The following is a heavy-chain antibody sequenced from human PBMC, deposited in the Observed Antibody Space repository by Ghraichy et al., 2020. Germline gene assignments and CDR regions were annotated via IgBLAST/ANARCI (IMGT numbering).Heavy chain of an antibody. Sequence: GESLNISCWASGFSFSNSWIAWVRQMPGRGLEWVGVFYPPDSRAHYGPSFQGQVTLSGDKSISTAYLHWSSLQASDSAVYYCARHSDFYDDKGRYYAYNMDVWGQGTTVTVSS. CDR1: GFSFSNSW. CDR3: ARHSDFYDDKGRYYAYNMDV. D-gene: IGHD2-21*02. CDR2: FYPPDSRA. J-gene: IGHJ6*03. V-gene: IGHV5-51*01.